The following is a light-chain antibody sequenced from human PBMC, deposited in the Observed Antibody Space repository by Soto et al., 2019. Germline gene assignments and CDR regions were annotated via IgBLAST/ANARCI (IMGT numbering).Light chain of an antibody. CDR3: ASWDDSLDVVV. CDR2: RNT. V-gene: IGLV1-44*01. Sequence: QSVLTQPPSASGTPGQRVTISCSGSPSNIGSDTVNWYQQLPGTAPKLLIYRNTQRPSGVPDRFSGSKSGASASLAISGLQSEDEADYYCASWDDSLDVVVFGGGTKLTVL. CDR1: PSNIGSDT. J-gene: IGLJ2*01.